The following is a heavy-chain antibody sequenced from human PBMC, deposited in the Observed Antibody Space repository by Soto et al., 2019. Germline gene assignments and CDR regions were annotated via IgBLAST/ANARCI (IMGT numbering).Heavy chain of an antibody. V-gene: IGHV4-39*01. CDR3: VRHGRGNDVIKYSYYGIAA. J-gene: IGHJ6*02. Sequence: EAWCVRWSGSGDFTSRGGYYVGWIRQAPKKGLEWIGSIHYGRSAYYNPALKSRVTVSVDTPDNRLSLKLTSATAADTAMYYCVRHGRGNDVIKYSYYGIAAWGQGTTIT. CDR1: GDFTSRGGYY. CDR2: IHYGRSA. D-gene: IGHD1-1*01.